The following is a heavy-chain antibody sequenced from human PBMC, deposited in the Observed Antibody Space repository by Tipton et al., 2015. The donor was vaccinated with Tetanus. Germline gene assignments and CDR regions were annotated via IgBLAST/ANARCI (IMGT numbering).Heavy chain of an antibody. V-gene: IGHV3-21*01. CDR2: ISSSSSYI. Sequence: SLRLSCAASGSTFSSYSMNWVRQAPGKGLEWVSSISSSSSYIYYADSVKGRFTISRDNAKNSLYLQMNSLRAEDTAVYYCARENGGYDYYYYYGMDVGGQGTTVTVSS. CDR1: GSTFSSYS. J-gene: IGHJ6*02. D-gene: IGHD5-12*01. CDR3: ARENGGYDYYYYYGMDV.